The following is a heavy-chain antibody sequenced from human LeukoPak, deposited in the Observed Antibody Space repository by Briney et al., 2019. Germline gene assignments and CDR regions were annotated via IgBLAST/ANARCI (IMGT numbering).Heavy chain of an antibody. D-gene: IGHD6-6*01. CDR1: GGTFSSYA. Sequence: ASVKVSCKASGGTFSSYAISWVRQAPGQGLEWMGGIIPIFGTANYAQKFQGRVTITADESTSTAYMELSSLRSEDTAVYYCARVYEESSSSLYFDYWGQGTLVTVSS. V-gene: IGHV1-69*13. J-gene: IGHJ4*02. CDR3: ARVYEESSSSLYFDY. CDR2: IIPIFGTA.